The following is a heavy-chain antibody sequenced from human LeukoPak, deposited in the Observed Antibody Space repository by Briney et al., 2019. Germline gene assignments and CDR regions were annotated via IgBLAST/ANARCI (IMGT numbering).Heavy chain of an antibody. CDR1: GFTFRSYS. CDR3: ARLYSSSVNF. D-gene: IGHD6-13*01. J-gene: IGHJ4*02. V-gene: IGHV3-21*01. Sequence: GGSLRLSCAVSGFTFRSYSINWVRQAPGKGLEWVSCISSSGTYIYYADSVKGRFTISRDNAKNSLYLQMNSPRADDTAVYYCARLYSSSVNFWGQGTMVTVSS. CDR2: ISSSGTYI.